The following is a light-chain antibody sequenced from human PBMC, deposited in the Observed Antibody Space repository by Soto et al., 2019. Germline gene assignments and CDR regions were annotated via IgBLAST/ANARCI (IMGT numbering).Light chain of an antibody. CDR2: SAS. V-gene: IGKV3-20*01. Sequence: EVVLTQSPGTLSLSPGERATLSCRASQSFSSSNLAWYQHKPGQPPKLIVYSASRRATGISDRFSGSGSGTDFTLTISRLEPEDFALYYCQRYGGSPPVTFGGGTKGDIK. CDR1: QSFSSSN. CDR3: QRYGGSPPVT. J-gene: IGKJ4*01.